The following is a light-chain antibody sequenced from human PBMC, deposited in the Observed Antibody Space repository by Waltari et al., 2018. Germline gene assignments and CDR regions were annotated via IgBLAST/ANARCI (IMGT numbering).Light chain of an antibody. J-gene: IGLJ2*01. CDR2: SNN. Sequence: QSVLTQPPSASGTPGQKITISCSGSTSNIGSNTVDWYQQPPGTAPKLLMYSNNLRPSGVPERFYGSKSGSSASLAIFGLQSEDDADYYCAAWDDSLKGVVFGGGTKVTVL. CDR1: TSNIGSNT. CDR3: AAWDDSLKGVV. V-gene: IGLV1-44*01.